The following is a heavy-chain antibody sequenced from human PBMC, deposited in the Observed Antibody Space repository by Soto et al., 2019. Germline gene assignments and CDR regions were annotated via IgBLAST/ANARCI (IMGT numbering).Heavy chain of an antibody. J-gene: IGHJ4*02. Sequence: QEQLVQSGAEVKKSGSSVKVSCKASGGLFSSYAVSWVRQAPGQGLEWMGGIIPVFGTTYYAQKFQGRFTINTEEYTNTSYMDLSSVRSDDTAMYYCARGGSGYVWFNEFWGQGTLVSVSS. V-gene: IGHV1-69*01. D-gene: IGHD3-22*01. CDR3: ARGGSGYVWFNEF. CDR1: GGLFSSYA. CDR2: IIPVFGTT.